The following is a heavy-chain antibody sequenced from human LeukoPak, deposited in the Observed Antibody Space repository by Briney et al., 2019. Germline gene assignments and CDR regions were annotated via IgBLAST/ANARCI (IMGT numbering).Heavy chain of an antibody. D-gene: IGHD3-10*01. CDR2: VNPSSGST. J-gene: IGHJ4*02. V-gene: IGHV1-46*01. Sequence: ASVKVSCKASGYTFTSYYIHWVRRAPGQGLGWMGIVNPSSGSTSYAQKFQGRVTMTRDTSTTTVYMELSSLRSEDTAVYYCARDRASFDYWGQGTLVTVSS. CDR3: ARDRASFDY. CDR1: GYTFTSYY.